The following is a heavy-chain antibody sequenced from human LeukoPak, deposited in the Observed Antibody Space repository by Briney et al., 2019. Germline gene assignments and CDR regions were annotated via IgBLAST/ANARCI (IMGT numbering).Heavy chain of an antibody. CDR1: GFSGYTISRYA. D-gene: IGHD4-17*01. CDR2: ISGRGDSK. J-gene: IGHJ4*02. V-gene: IGHV3-23*01. CDR3: AKETSTVTQPFDN. Sequence: GGSLSLSCAPSGFSGYTISRYAMRWARQTPGKGLEWVSSISGRGDSKYSADSVKGRFAISRDNSQNTLYLQMNSLRAEDTAVYHCAKETSTVTQPFDNWGQGTLVTVSS.